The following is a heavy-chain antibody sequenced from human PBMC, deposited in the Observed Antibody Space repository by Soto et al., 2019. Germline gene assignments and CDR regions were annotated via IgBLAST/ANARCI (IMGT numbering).Heavy chain of an antibody. Sequence: SETLSLTCTVSGGSISSYYWSWIRQPPGKGLEWIGYIYYSGSTNYNPSLKSRVTISVDTSKNQFSLKLSSVTAADTAVYYCARSTGDFWSGYSTRPWFDPWGQGTLVTVSS. CDR3: ARSTGDFWSGYSTRPWFDP. CDR1: GGSISSYY. D-gene: IGHD3-3*01. V-gene: IGHV4-59*01. J-gene: IGHJ5*02. CDR2: IYYSGST.